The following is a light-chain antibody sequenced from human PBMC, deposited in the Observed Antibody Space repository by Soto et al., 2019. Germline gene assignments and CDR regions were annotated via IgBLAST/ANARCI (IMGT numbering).Light chain of an antibody. CDR3: QQYNDNWT. CDR2: KAS. J-gene: IGKJ1*01. CDR1: QSISSW. Sequence: DIQMTQSPSTLPASVGDRVTITCRASQSISSWLAWYQQKPGQAPKLLIYKASTLQSGVPSRFSGSGSGTEFTLAISSLQPDDSATYYCQQYNDNWTFGQGTKVDIK. V-gene: IGKV1-5*03.